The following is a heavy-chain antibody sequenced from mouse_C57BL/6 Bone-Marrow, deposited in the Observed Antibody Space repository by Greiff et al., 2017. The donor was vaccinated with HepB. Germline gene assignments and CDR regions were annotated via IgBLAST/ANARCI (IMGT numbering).Heavy chain of an antibody. J-gene: IGHJ4*01. CDR3: ARFTGGVYYDYDDAMDY. V-gene: IGHV1-55*01. CDR1: GYNFTSYW. Sequence: QVQLQQPGAELVKPGASVKMSCKASGYNFTSYWITWVKQRPGQGLEWIGDIYPGSGSTNYNEKFKSKATLTVDTSSSTAYMQLSSLTSEDSAVYYCARFTGGVYYDYDDAMDYWGQGTSVTVSS. CDR2: IYPGSGST. D-gene: IGHD2-4*01.